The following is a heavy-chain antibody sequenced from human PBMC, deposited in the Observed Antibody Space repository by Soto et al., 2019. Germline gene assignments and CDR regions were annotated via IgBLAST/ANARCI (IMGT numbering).Heavy chain of an antibody. V-gene: IGHV6-1*01. CDR1: GGSVASNSAA. CDR2: TYYRSKWYN. Sequence: PSQTLSLTGAISGGSVASNSAAWNWIRQCPSRGLEWLGRTYYRSKWYNDYAVSVKSRITINPDTSKNQFSLQLNSVTPEDTAVYYCARSQGGRRRPRNFFDYWGQGPLVTVSS. D-gene: IGHD3-16*01. CDR3: ARSQGGRRRPRNFFDY. J-gene: IGHJ4*02.